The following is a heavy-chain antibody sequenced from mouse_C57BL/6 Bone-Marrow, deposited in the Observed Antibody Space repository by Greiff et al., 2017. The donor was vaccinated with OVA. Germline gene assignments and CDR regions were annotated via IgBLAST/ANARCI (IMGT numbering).Heavy chain of an antibody. V-gene: IGHV1-82*01. Sequence: QVQLQQSGPELVKPGASVKISCKASGYAFSSSWMNWVKQRPGKGLEWIGRIYPGDGDTNYNGKFKGKATLTADKASSTAYMQLSSLTSEDSAVYFCARREDYWGQGTTLTVSS. J-gene: IGHJ2*01. CDR1: GYAFSSSW. CDR3: ARREDY. CDR2: IYPGDGDT.